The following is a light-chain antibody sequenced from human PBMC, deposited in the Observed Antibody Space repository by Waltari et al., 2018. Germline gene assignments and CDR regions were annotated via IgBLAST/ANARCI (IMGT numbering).Light chain of an antibody. V-gene: IGKV3-20*01. J-gene: IGKJ1*01. CDR1: QRVGRS. Sequence: EIVLTQSPGTLSLSPGESATLSCRASQRVGRSLAWYQQKPGLPPRLLIYDTSSRATGTPGRFSGSGSGTDFSLAISSLEPEDFAVYFCQHYVNLPVTFGQGTKVEI. CDR3: QHYVNLPVT. CDR2: DTS.